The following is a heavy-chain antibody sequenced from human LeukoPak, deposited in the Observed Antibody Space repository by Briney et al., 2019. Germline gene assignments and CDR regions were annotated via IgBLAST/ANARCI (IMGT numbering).Heavy chain of an antibody. J-gene: IGHJ4*02. CDR3: ALGPLFY. V-gene: IGHV3-33*01. CDR1: GFTFSSYG. CDR2: IWYDGSNK. Sequence: GRSLRLTCAASGFTFSSYGMHWVRQAPGKGLEWVAVIWYDGSNKYYADSVKGRFTISRDNSKNTLYLQMNSLRAEDTAVYYCALGPLFYWGQGTLVTVSS.